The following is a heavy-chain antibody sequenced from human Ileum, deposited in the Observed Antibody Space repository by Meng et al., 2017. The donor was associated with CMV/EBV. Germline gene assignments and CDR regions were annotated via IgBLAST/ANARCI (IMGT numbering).Heavy chain of an antibody. CDR3: VKDGGDSDLDP. D-gene: IGHD3-3*01. J-gene: IGHJ5*02. V-gene: IGHV3-30*04. Sequence: LYCAASGFTYSRNAMHWFRQAPGKGLEWVAAISKDGNNKFYTDSVKGRFTISRDNSENTLYLQINSLSPEDTAVYFCVKDGGDSDLDPWGQGTLVTVSS. CDR1: GFTYSRNA. CDR2: ISKDGNNK.